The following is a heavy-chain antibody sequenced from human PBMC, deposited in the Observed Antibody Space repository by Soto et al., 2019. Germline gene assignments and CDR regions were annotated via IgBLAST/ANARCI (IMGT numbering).Heavy chain of an antibody. Sequence: QVQLVESGGGVVQPGGSLRLSCAASGFTFSTSVMHWVRQAPGKGLEWMAIISYGGVNKYYADSVKGRFTISRDTSESTLYLQMSSLRTEDTAVYYCAREEFEDGRGHFDYWGQGTLVSVSS. D-gene: IGHD3-22*01. CDR1: GFTFSTSV. CDR2: ISYGGVNK. V-gene: IGHV3-30-3*01. J-gene: IGHJ4*02. CDR3: AREEFEDGRGHFDY.